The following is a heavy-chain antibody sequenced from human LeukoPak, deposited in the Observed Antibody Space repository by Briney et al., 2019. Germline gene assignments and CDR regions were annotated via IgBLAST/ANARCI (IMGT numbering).Heavy chain of an antibody. CDR2: INPSGGST. CDR1: GYTFTSYY. V-gene: IGHV1-46*03. J-gene: IGHJ4*02. Sequence: ASVKVSCKASGYTFTSYYMHWVRQAPGQGLEWMGIINPSGGSTSYAQKFQGRVTMTRDTSTSTVYMELSSLRSEDTAVYYGASIFGVVIEDYWGQGTLVTVSS. CDR3: ASIFGVVIEDY. D-gene: IGHD3-3*01.